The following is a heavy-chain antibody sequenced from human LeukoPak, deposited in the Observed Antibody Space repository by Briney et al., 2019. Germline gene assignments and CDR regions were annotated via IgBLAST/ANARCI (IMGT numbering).Heavy chain of an antibody. CDR2: IYYSGST. CDR3: ARDSSDYYDSSGYYPGAFDI. V-gene: IGHV4-31*03. CDR1: GGSISSGGYY. Sequence: PSQTLSLTCTVSGGSISSGGYYWSWIRQHPGKGLEWIGYIYYSGSTYYNPSLKSRVTKSIDTSKNQFSLKLSSVTAADTAVYYCARDSSDYYDSSGYYPGAFDIWGQGTMVTVSS. D-gene: IGHD3-22*01. J-gene: IGHJ3*02.